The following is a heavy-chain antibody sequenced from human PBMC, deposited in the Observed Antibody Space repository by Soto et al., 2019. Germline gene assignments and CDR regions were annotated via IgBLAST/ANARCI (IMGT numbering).Heavy chain of an antibody. CDR2: IYYSGST. CDR3: AREVVVAATGFDY. J-gene: IGHJ4*02. CDR1: GGSISTYY. D-gene: IGHD2-15*01. V-gene: IGHV4-59*01. Sequence: QVQLQESGPGLVKPSETLSLTCTVSGGSISTYYWNWIRQPPGKGLEWIGYIYYSGSTNYNPSLNSRVTISVDTSKNQFSLKMTSVTAADTAVYYCAREVVVAATGFDYWGQGTLVTVSS.